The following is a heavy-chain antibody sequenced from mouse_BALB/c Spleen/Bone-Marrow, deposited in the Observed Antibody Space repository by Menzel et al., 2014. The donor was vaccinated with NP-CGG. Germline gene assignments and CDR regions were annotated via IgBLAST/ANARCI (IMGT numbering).Heavy chain of an antibody. J-gene: IGHJ4*01. Sequence: VKLVESGPGLVQPSQSLSITCTVSGFSLTSYGVHWVRQSPGKGLEWLGVIWSGGSTDYNAAFISRLSISKDNSKSQVFFKMDSQQANDTAIYYCARNRDGRYAMDYWGQGTSVTVSS. CDR1: GFSLTSYG. V-gene: IGHV2-2*02. D-gene: IGHD2-3*01. CDR3: ARNRDGRYAMDY. CDR2: IWSGGST.